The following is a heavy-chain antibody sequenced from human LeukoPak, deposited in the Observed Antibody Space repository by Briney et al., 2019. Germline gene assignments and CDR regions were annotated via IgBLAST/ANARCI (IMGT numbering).Heavy chain of an antibody. J-gene: IGHJ4*02. D-gene: IGHD3-10*01. CDR3: ASSSGSYRNYFDY. CDR2: IYPGDSET. V-gene: IGHV5-51*01. Sequence: GESLKISCKGSGDTFTTYWIGWVRQLPGKGLEWMGIIYPGDSETRYSPSFQGQVTMSVDKSSSTAYLQWASLKASDTAMYYCASSSGSYRNYFDYWGQGTLVTVSS. CDR1: GDTFTTYW.